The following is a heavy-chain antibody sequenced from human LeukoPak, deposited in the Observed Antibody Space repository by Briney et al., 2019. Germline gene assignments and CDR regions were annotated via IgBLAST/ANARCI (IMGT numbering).Heavy chain of an antibody. CDR2: ISDSSSTI. J-gene: IGHJ6*03. V-gene: IGHV3-48*03. CDR3: ARGDEVVAADYYYYMDV. CDR1: GFIFSRYE. Sequence: GGSLRLSCAASGFIFSRYEMNWVRQAPGKGLEWVSYISDSSSTIYYGDSVKGRFTISRDNAKNSLYLQMNSLRAEDTAVYYCARGDEVVAADYYYYMDVWGKGTTVTISS. D-gene: IGHD2-15*01.